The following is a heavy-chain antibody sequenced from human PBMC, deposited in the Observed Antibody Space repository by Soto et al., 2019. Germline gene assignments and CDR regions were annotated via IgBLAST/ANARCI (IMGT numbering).Heavy chain of an antibody. CDR1: GFTYNIYA. J-gene: IGHJ4*02. CDR3: ANQFSSSTWYPFDH. D-gene: IGHD6-13*01. CDR2: ISAGVIDT. Sequence: EVQLLESGEALVQPGGSLRLSCAASGFTYNIYAMSWVRQAPGKGLEWVSGISAGVIDTYYADSVKGRFTVSRDDSKNTLYLQMNSLRADDTAVYYCANQFSSSTWYPFDHWGRGTLVTVSS. V-gene: IGHV3-23*01.